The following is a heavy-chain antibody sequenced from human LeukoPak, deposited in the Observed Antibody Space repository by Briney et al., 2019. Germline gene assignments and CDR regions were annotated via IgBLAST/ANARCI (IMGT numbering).Heavy chain of an antibody. D-gene: IGHD3-3*01. J-gene: IGHJ4*02. CDR1: GGSISSGDYY. CDR2: IYYSGST. V-gene: IGHV4-30-4*01. CDR3: ASSLSEEWLFNR. Sequence: SQTLSLTCTVSGGSISSGDYYWSWIRQPPGKGLEWIGYIYYSGSTYYNPSLKSRVTISVDTSKNQFSLKLSSVTAADTAVYYCASSLSEEWLFNRWGQGTLVTASS.